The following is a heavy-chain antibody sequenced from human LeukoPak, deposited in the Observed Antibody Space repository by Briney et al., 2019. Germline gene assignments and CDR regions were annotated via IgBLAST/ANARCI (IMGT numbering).Heavy chain of an antibody. CDR3: ARDIWNYYDSSGSIDY. D-gene: IGHD3-22*01. Sequence: ASVKVSCKASGGTFSSYAISWVRQAPGQGLEWMGGIIPIFGTANYAQKFQGRVTITADESTSTAYMELSSLRSEDTAVYYCARDIWNYYDSSGSIDYWGQGTLVTVSS. V-gene: IGHV1-69*13. CDR2: IIPIFGTA. CDR1: GGTFSSYA. J-gene: IGHJ4*02.